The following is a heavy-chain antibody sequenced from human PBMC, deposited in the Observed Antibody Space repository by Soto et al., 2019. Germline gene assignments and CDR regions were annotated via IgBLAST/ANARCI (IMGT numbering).Heavy chain of an antibody. V-gene: IGHV1-2*02. CDR1: GYTFTGYY. D-gene: IGHD3-3*01. CDR3: ARRDFWIGYPITNYYYGMDV. J-gene: IGHJ6*01. Sequence: ASVKVSCKASGYTFTGYYMPWVRQAPGQGLEWMGWINPTSGGTNYAQKFPGRVTMTRDTSISTAYMELSRLRSDDTAVYYCARRDFWIGYPITNYYYGMDVWGQGTKVTVSS. CDR2: INPTSGGT.